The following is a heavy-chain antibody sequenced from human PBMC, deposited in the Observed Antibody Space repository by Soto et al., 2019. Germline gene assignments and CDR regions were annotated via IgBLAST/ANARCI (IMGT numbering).Heavy chain of an antibody. Sequence: QVQLVESGGGVVQPGRSLRLSCAASGFTFSSYGMHWVRQAPGKGLEWVAVISYDGSNKYYADSVKGRFTISRDNSKNTLSLQMNSLRAEDTAVYYCAHGGRNYYDTLPFAYWAQATLVTLSS. CDR3: AHGGRNYYDTLPFAY. CDR1: GFTFSSYG. V-gene: IGHV3-30*03. J-gene: IGHJ4*02. CDR2: ISYDGSNK. D-gene: IGHD3-22*01.